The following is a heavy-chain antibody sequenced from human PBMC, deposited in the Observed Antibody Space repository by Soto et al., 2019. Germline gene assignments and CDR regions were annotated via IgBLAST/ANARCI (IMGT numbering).Heavy chain of an antibody. V-gene: IGHV4-61*01. D-gene: IGHD2-2*01. J-gene: IGHJ4*02. CDR3: ARVPLGCTRSHYFDV. Sequence: PSETLSLTCTVSGGSVSSGSFYWSWIRQPPVKGLEWIGFIYDNRTFNYNPSLKSRVTISVDTSKHQFSLKLSSVTAADTAVYYCARVPLGCTRSHYFDVWGQGDLVTLS. CDR2: IYDNRTF. CDR1: GGSVSSGSFY.